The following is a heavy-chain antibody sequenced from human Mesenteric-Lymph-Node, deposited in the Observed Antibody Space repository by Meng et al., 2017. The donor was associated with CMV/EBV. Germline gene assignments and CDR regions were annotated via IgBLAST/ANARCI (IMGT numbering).Heavy chain of an antibody. CDR3: ARVRRYFDWVDY. CDR1: GVPFSSYT. V-gene: IGHV3-21*01. Sequence: GGSLRLSCAASGVPFSSYTMNWVRQAPGKGLEWVSSISSSSSYIYYADSVKGRFTISRDNAKNSLYLQMNSLRAEDTAVYYCARVRRYFDWVDYWGQGTLVTVSS. D-gene: IGHD3-9*01. CDR2: ISSSSSYI. J-gene: IGHJ4*02.